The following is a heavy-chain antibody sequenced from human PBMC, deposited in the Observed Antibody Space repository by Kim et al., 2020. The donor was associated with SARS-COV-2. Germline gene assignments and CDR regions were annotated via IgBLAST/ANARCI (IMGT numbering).Heavy chain of an antibody. D-gene: IGHD3-3*01. CDR3: ARAIYDFWSRYNLL. CDR1: GGSISSSSYY. CDR2: IYYSGST. V-gene: IGHV4-39*07. Sequence: SETLSLTCTVSGGSISSSSYYWVWIRQPPGKGREGIVSIYYSGSTYYNASLKSRVTISVDTSTNQFSLQLRSVTAADTAAYYCARAIYDFWSRYNLLW. J-gene: IGHJ2*01.